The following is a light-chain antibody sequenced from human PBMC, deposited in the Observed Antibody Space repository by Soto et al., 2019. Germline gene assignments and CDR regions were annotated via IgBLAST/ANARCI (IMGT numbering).Light chain of an antibody. CDR3: SSYTGTRM. V-gene: IGLV2-14*01. CDR2: EGS. J-gene: IGLJ3*02. Sequence: QSALTQPAAVSGSPGQSITISCTGTSSDIGDSNYVSWYQQHPGKAPKLMLYEGSNRPSGVSNRFSGAKSGKTASLTISGLQAEDEADYYCSSYTGTRMFGGGTKLTVL. CDR1: SSDIGDSNY.